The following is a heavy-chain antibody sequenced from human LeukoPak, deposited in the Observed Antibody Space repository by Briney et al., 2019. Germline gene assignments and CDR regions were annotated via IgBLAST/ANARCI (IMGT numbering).Heavy chain of an antibody. V-gene: IGHV3-21*01. CDR2: ISSSSSYI. D-gene: IGHD2-21*01. CDR1: GFAFSSYS. CDR3: ARDCALCPFRNYGMDV. Sequence: GGSLRLSCAASGFAFSSYSMNWVRQAPGKGLEWVSSISSSSSYIYYADSVKGRFTISRDNAKNSLYLQMNSLRAEDTAVYYCARDCALCPFRNYGMDVWGQGTTVTVSS. J-gene: IGHJ6*02.